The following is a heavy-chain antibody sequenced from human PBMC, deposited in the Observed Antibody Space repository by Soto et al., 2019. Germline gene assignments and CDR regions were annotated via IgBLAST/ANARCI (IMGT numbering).Heavy chain of an antibody. CDR2: IIPIHGIA. CDR1: GGTFSSYT. J-gene: IGHJ4*02. CDR3: AREIEGYSYGPRIDY. D-gene: IGHD5-18*01. V-gene: IGHV1-69*04. Sequence: SVKVSCKASGGTFSSYTISWVRQAPGQGLEWMGRIIPIHGIANYAQKFQGRVTMTADKSTSTAYMELRSLRSDDTAVYYCAREIEGYSYGPRIDYWGQG.